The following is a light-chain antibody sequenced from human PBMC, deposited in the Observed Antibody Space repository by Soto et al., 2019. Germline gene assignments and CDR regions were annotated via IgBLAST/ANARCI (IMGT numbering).Light chain of an antibody. V-gene: IGKV1-5*01. CDR1: QSVSTY. Sequence: DIQMTPSPSSLSASVGDRVTITCRASQSVSTYLNWYQQRPGKAPNLLIYDVSTLESGVPSRFRGSGSGTEFTLTINSLQPDDYATYYCQQYNSYSWTFGHGTKVDI. J-gene: IGKJ1*01. CDR3: QQYNSYSWT. CDR2: DVS.